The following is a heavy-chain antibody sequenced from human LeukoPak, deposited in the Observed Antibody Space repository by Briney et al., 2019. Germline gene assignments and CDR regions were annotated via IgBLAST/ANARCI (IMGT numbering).Heavy chain of an antibody. CDR1: GYSFTNYW. Sequence: GESLKISCKGSGYSFTNYWSAWVRQMPGKGLEWMGIIYPGDSDTKYSPSFQGQVTISADKSRNTAYVQWSSLKASDTAVYYCARDRGSYLYDAFDIWGQGTMVTVSS. CDR2: IYPGDSDT. J-gene: IGHJ3*02. V-gene: IGHV5-51*01. CDR3: ARDRGSYLYDAFDI. D-gene: IGHD1-26*01.